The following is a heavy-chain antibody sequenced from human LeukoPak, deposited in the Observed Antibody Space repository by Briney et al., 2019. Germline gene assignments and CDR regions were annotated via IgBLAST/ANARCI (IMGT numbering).Heavy chain of an antibody. D-gene: IGHD1-1*01. V-gene: IGHV3-33*01. J-gene: IGHJ4*02. Sequence: GGSLRLSCAASEFSFSSYGMHWVRQAPGKGLEWVAVIWYDGSNKYYADSVKGRFTISRDNSKNTLYLQMSSLRAEDTAVYYCVRDRTRENFDYWGQGTLVTVSS. CDR3: VRDRTRENFDY. CDR1: EFSFSSYG. CDR2: IWYDGSNK.